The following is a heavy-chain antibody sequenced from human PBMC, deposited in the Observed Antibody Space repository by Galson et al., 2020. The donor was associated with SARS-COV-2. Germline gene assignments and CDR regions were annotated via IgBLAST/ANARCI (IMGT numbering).Heavy chain of an antibody. CDR1: GFTFSSYS. J-gene: IGHJ4*02. D-gene: IGHD3-10*01. V-gene: IGHV3-21*01. Sequence: GGSLRLSCAASGFTFSSYSMNWVRQAPGKGLEWVSSISSSSSYIYYADSVKGRFTISRDNAKNSLYLQMNSLRAEDTAVYYCARDDIVFGELPNYFDYWGQGTLVTVSS. CDR3: ARDDIVFGELPNYFDY. CDR2: ISSSSSYI.